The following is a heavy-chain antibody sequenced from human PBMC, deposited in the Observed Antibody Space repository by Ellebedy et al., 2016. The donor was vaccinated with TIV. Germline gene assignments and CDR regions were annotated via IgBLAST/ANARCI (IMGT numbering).Heavy chain of an antibody. V-gene: IGHV3-30*03. CDR1: GFTFSNSG. CDR3: AREGPYSIDWGGFDY. CDR2: ISDNGRKT. J-gene: IGHJ4*02. Sequence: PGGSLRLSCAASGFTFSNSGMQWVRQAPGKGLEWVALISDNGRKTYHTDSVKGRFTISRDNSKNTLYLQMNSLRAEDTAVYYCAREGPYSIDWGGFDYWGQGTLVTVSS. D-gene: IGHD7-27*01.